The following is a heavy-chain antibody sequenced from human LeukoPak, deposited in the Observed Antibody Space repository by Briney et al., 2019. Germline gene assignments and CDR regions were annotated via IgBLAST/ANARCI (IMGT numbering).Heavy chain of an antibody. Sequence: ASVKVSCKASVYTFTGYYMHWVRQAPAQGLEWMGWINPNSGGTNYAQKFQGRVTMTRDTSISTAYMELSRLRSDDTAVYYCARAYCSSTSCYESYYYYYGMDVWGQGTTVTVSS. CDR2: INPNSGGT. CDR1: VYTFTGYY. D-gene: IGHD2-2*01. J-gene: IGHJ6*02. V-gene: IGHV1-2*02. CDR3: ARAYCSSTSCYESYYYYYGMDV.